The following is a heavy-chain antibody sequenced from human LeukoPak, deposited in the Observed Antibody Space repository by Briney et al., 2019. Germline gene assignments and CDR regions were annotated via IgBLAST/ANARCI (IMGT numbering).Heavy chain of an antibody. Sequence: PSETLPLTCTVSGGSISSSNYYWGWIRQPPGKGLEWIGNFYDSGSTYYNPSLKSRVTISVDSSKNQFSLKLNSVTAADTPVYYCARSVLAAGPFDFWGQGTLVTVSS. J-gene: IGHJ4*02. CDR1: GGSISSSNYY. CDR2: FYDSGST. V-gene: IGHV4-39*01. CDR3: ARSVLAAGPFDF. D-gene: IGHD6-13*01.